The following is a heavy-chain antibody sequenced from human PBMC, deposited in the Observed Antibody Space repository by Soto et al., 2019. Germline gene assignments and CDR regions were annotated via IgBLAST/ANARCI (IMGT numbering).Heavy chain of an antibody. CDR3: ASLYMVRGVRTFDY. CDR2: IYYSGST. J-gene: IGHJ4*02. CDR1: GGSISSGGYY. V-gene: IGHV4-31*03. D-gene: IGHD3-10*01. Sequence: QVQLQESGPGLVKPSQTLSLTCTVSGGSISSGGYYWSWIRQHPGKGLEWIGYIYYSGSTYYNPSLTSRFTISVDTSKNQFSLKLSSVTAADTAVYYCASLYMVRGVRTFDYWGQGTLVTVSS.